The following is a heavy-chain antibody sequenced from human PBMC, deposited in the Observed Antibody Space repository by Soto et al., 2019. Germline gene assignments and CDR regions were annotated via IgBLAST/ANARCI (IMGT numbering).Heavy chain of an antibody. CDR2: ISGSGDNT. D-gene: IGHD2-8*01. Sequence: EVQLLESGGGLVQPGGSLRLSCAASGFTFSSSAMSWVRQAPGKGLEWVSTISGSGDNTYYADSVRGRFTISRDNSEDTLYLQMDIMRAEDTAVYYCAKQSYDDGVYGTALDYWGHGTLVTVSS. CDR1: GFTFSSSA. V-gene: IGHV3-23*01. CDR3: AKQSYDDGVYGTALDY. J-gene: IGHJ4*01.